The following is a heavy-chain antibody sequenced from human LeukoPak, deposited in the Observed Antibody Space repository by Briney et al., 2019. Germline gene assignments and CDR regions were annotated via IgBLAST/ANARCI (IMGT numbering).Heavy chain of an antibody. V-gene: IGHV1-69*04. CDR2: IIPILGIA. Sequence: SVKVSCKASGGTFSSYAISWVRQAPGQGLEWMGRIIPILGIANYAQKFQSRVTITADKSTSTAYMELSSLRSEDTAVYYCARDYDSSGYYPNWFDPWGQGTLVTVSS. CDR3: ARDYDSSGYYPNWFDP. D-gene: IGHD3-22*01. CDR1: GGTFSSYA. J-gene: IGHJ5*02.